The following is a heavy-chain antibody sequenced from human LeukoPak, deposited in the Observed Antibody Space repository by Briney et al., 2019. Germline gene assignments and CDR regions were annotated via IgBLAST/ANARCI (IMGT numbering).Heavy chain of an antibody. D-gene: IGHD6-13*01. J-gene: IGHJ6*03. CDR1: GFTFSFSA. CDR2: ISGSGGSS. V-gene: IGHV3-23*01. CDR3: AKGRGSSWFTSSYSMDV. Sequence: AGGSLRLSCAASGFTFSFSAMTWVRQPPGKGLEWVSPISGSGGSSYYADSVKGRFTISRDNSKNTLYLQMNSLRAEDTAVYYCAKGRGSSWFTSSYSMDVWGKGTTVTVS.